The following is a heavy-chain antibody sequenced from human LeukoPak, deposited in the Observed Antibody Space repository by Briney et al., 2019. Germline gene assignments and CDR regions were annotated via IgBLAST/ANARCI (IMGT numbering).Heavy chain of an antibody. CDR2: ISSSSSYI. J-gene: IGHJ4*02. D-gene: IGHD3-22*01. CDR3: ARDVVGYYDSSGYY. V-gene: IGHV3-21*01. CDR1: GFTFSSYS. Sequence: GGSLRLSCAASGFTFSSYSMNWVRQAPGTGLEWVSSISSSSSYIYYADSVKGRFTISRDNAKNSLYLQMNSLRAEDTAVYYCARDVVGYYDSSGYYWGQGTLVTVSS.